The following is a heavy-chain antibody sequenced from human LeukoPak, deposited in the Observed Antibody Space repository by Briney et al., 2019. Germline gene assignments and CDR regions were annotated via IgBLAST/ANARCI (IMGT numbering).Heavy chain of an antibody. CDR2: INPNSGGT. J-gene: IGHJ6*03. D-gene: IGHD1-26*01. CDR1: GYTFTGYY. CDR3: ARDRGYSGSYSDYYYYYMDV. V-gene: IGHV1-2*02. Sequence: ASVKVSRKASGYTFTGYYMHWVRQAPGQGLEWMGWINPNSGGTNYAQKFQGRVTMTRDTSISTAYMELSRLRSDDTAVYYCARDRGYSGSYSDYYYYYMDVWGKGTTVTVSS.